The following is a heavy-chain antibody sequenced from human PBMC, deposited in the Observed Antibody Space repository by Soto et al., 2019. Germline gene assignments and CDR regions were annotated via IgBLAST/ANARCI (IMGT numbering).Heavy chain of an antibody. CDR1: GFTFSTYA. J-gene: IGHJ4*02. V-gene: IGHV3-23*01. Sequence: EVQLLESGGGLVQPGGSLRLSCAASGFTFSTYAMAWVRQAPGKGLEWVSTVNGPGTGVYQPDYVKGRFTISRDNFKNSMDLLMHDLSAEDTALYSCAYAFDDGGYLYKRAFDYWGQGTLVTVSS. CDR2: VNGPGTGV. CDR3: AYAFDDGGYLYKRAFDY. D-gene: IGHD5-12*01.